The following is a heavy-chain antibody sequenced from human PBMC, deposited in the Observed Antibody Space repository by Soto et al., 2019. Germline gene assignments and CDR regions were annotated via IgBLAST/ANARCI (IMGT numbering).Heavy chain of an antibody. V-gene: IGHV1-3*05. J-gene: IGHJ4*02. CDR1: GYTFTSYA. Sequence: QVQLVQSGAEEKKPGASVKVSCKASGYTFTSYAMHWVRQAPGQRLEWMGWINAGNGNTKYSQKFQGRVTITRDTSASTAYMELSSLRSEDTAVYYWARGGGYDSSGYYYWGQGTLVTVSS. CDR3: ARGGGYDSSGYYY. CDR2: INAGNGNT. D-gene: IGHD3-22*01.